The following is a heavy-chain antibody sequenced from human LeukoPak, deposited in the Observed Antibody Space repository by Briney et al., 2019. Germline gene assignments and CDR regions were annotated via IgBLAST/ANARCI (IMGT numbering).Heavy chain of an antibody. Sequence: PGGSLRLSCAASGFTFDDYAMHWVRQAPGKGLEWVSGISRNGGRLGYADSVKGRFTISRDNAKNSLYLQMNSLRAEDMALYYCAKAPALRWDDAFDIWGQGTIVTVSS. CDR1: GFTFDDYA. D-gene: IGHD4-23*01. J-gene: IGHJ3*02. CDR2: ISRNGGRL. V-gene: IGHV3-9*03. CDR3: AKAPALRWDDAFDI.